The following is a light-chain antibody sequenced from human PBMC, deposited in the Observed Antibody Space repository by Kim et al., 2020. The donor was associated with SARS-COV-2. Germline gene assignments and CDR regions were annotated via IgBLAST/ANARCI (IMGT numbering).Light chain of an antibody. CDR2: STS. Sequence: GTFALNCASRTGAVTSGYYPNWYQQKPGQAPRALIYSTSNKRSWTPARFSGSLLGGKAALTLSGVQPEDETEYYCLLYYGGAQLWVFGGGTQLTVL. CDR3: LLYYGGAQLWV. CDR1: TGAVTSGYY. J-gene: IGLJ3*02. V-gene: IGLV7-43*01.